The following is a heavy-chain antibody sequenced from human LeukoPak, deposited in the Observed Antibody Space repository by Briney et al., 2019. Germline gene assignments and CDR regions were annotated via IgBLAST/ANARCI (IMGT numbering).Heavy chain of an antibody. CDR1: GASFTSYW. D-gene: IGHD6-13*01. V-gene: IGHV5-10-1*01. CDR2: YDPSDSYT. CDR3: ARHRSIAAAGYYYHYGMDV. Sequence: HGESLKISCNGSGASFTSYWISLGRPMPGKGLEWVGRYDPSDSYTNYSPSFQGHVTISVDKSISTAYLQWSSLKASDTAMYYCARHRSIAAAGYYYHYGMDVWGQGTTVTVSS. J-gene: IGHJ6*02.